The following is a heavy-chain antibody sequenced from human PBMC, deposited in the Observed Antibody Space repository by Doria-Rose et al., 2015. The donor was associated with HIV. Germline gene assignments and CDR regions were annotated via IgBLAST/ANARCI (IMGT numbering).Heavy chain of an antibody. CDR2: IFSDDER. CDR3: ARIKSSRWYHKYYFDF. Sequence: QVQLVQSGPVLVKPTETLTLTCTVSGVSLSSPGMGVNWIRQPPGKALEWLANIFSDDERSYKTSLKSRLTISRGTSKSQVVLTMTDMDPADTATYYCARIKSSRWYHKYYFDFWGQGTLVIVSA. D-gene: IGHD6-13*01. V-gene: IGHV2-26*01. CDR1: GVSLSSPGMG. J-gene: IGHJ4*02.